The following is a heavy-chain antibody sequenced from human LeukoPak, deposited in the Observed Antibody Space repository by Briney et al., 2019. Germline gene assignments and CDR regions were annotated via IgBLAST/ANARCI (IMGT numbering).Heavy chain of an antibody. D-gene: IGHD3-22*01. CDR1: GFSFSTYS. J-gene: IGHJ4*02. V-gene: IGHV3-30-3*01. Sequence: GGSLRLSCVASGFSFSTYSIHWVRQAPAKGLEWVAVISYDGSNKYYADSVKGRFTISRDNSKNTLYLQMSSLTDEDTAVYYCARDSATYYDSRFVFWGQGTLVTVSS. CDR3: ARDSATYYDSRFVF. CDR2: ISYDGSNK.